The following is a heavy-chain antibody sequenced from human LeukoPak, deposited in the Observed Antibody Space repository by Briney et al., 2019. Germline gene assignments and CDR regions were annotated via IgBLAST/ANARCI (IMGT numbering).Heavy chain of an antibody. CDR2: ISSGGST. V-gene: IGHV3-53*01. CDR1: GFTVNNNY. D-gene: IGHD6-25*01. Sequence: PGGSLRLSCVASGFTVNNNYMNWVRQGPGKGLEWASVISSGGSTYYADSVTGRFTISRDNSKNTLYLQMNSLRVEDTAVYYCGRDLIGTAASWDCWGQGTLVTVSS. CDR3: GRDLIGTAASWDC. J-gene: IGHJ4*02.